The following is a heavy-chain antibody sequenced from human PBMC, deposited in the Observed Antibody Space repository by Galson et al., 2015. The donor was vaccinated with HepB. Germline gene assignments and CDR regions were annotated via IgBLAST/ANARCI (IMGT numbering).Heavy chain of an antibody. V-gene: IGHV3-23*01. CDR2: VSGSSDYT. Sequence: SLRLSCAASGFTFNRHAMRWVRQAPGKGLEWVSVVSGSSDYTFYADSVRGRFTISRDNSKNTLYLQMNSLRAEDTAVYYCAKGYGLFDSWGQGTLVTVSS. D-gene: IGHD5-18*01. CDR1: GFTFNRHA. J-gene: IGHJ5*01. CDR3: AKGYGLFDS.